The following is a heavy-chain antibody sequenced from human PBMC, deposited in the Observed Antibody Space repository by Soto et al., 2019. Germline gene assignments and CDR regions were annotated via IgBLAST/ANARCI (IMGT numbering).Heavy chain of an antibody. V-gene: IGHV5-51*01. Sequence: GESLKISCKGSGYSFGHFWIGWVRQMPGKGLEWMGIIYPGDSDTRYSPSFQGQVTISADKSIRTAYLQWSSLKASDTAMYYCARLSRSSSWYNWFDPWGQGTLVTVSS. D-gene: IGHD6-13*01. CDR2: IYPGDSDT. CDR3: ARLSRSSSWYNWFDP. J-gene: IGHJ5*02. CDR1: GYSFGHFW.